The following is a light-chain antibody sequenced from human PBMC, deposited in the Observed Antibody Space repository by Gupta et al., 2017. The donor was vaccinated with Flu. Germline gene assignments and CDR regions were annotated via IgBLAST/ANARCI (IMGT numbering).Light chain of an antibody. V-gene: IGLV1-40*01. CDR3: QSYGSDLGDSTV. Sequence: QAVLTQPPSVTGAPGQTVSNYWTGSGSNIGAGYNVHCYQQLPGKGPRLLIYVNNNRPSGVPAQFSASTSGASASMAITGLQAEDEADYYCQSYGSDLGDSTVFGTGTKVTVL. CDR2: VNN. J-gene: IGLJ1*01. CDR1: GSNIGAGYN.